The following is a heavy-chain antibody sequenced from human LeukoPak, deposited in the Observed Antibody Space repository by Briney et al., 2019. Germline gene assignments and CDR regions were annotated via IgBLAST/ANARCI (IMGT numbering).Heavy chain of an antibody. V-gene: IGHV3-23*01. Sequence: GGSLRLSCAASGFTFSTFDMSWVRQAPGKGLQWVSTINGAGGTTLFADSVKGRFSISRDNSNNKVFLQMNSLRVEDTAVYYCAKASDFDSSGFPIDVFDFWGQGLLVSVAS. CDR1: GFTFSTFD. CDR2: INGAGGTT. J-gene: IGHJ4*02. D-gene: IGHD3-22*01. CDR3: AKASDFDSSGFPIDVFDF.